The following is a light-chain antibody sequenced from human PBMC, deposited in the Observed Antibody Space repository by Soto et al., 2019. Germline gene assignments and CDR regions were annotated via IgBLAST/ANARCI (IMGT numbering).Light chain of an antibody. CDR3: SSYTKSTFYV. Sequence: QSALTQPASVSGSPGQSITISCTGASSDLGNYNYVSWYQQHPGKAPKLIIYEVNYRPSGVSNRFSGSKSGNTASLTVSGLQADDEADYFCSSYTKSTFYVFGTGTKLTVL. J-gene: IGLJ1*01. CDR1: SSDLGNYNY. V-gene: IGLV2-14*01. CDR2: EVN.